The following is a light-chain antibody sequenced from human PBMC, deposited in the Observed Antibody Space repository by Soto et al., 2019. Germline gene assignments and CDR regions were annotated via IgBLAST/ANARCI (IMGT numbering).Light chain of an antibody. CDR2: EAS. Sequence: DIQLTQSPSTLSASVGDRVSITCRASQSINNWLAWYQQKPGKAPKLLICEASSLKSGVPPRFGGSASGTEFTLTISSLQPDDFETYYCQQYNVYPWTFGQGTKVDIK. V-gene: IGKV1-5*03. CDR1: QSINNW. J-gene: IGKJ1*01. CDR3: QQYNVYPWT.